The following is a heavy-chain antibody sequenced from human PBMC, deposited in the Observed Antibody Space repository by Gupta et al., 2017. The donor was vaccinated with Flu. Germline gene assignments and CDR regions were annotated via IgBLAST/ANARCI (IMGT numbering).Heavy chain of an antibody. Sequence: DQLVLSGPEVKKPGASVKVSCKASGYTFTSYGISWVRQAPGQGLEWMGWIGAYSGNTYYAQKFQGRVTMTTDTSTSEAYMELRSLRSDDTAVYYCAREYTISADYYFYFMDIWGQGTTVSVSS. J-gene: IGHJ6*02. V-gene: IGHV1-18*01. D-gene: IGHD2-2*02. CDR3: AREYTISADYYFYFMDI. CDR2: IGAYSGNT. CDR1: GYTFTSYG.